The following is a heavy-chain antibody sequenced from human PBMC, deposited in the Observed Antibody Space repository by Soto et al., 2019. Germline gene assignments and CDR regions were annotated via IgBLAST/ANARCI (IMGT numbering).Heavy chain of an antibody. V-gene: IGHV3-23*01. Sequence: EVQLLESGGGLVQPGGSLRLSCAASGFTFSSYAMSWVRQAPGKGREWVSAISGSGGSTYYADSVKGRFTISRDNSKNTLYLQMNSLRAEDTAVYYCASTVLLWFGAPFDYWGQGTLVTVSS. CDR1: GFTFSSYA. D-gene: IGHD3-10*01. CDR3: ASTVLLWFGAPFDY. J-gene: IGHJ4*02. CDR2: ISGSGGST.